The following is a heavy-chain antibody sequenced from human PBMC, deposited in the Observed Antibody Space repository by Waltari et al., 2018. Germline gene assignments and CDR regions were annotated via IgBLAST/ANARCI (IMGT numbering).Heavy chain of an antibody. V-gene: IGHV1-69*12. J-gene: IGHJ3*02. Sequence: QVQLVQSGAEVKKPGSSVKVSCKASGGTFSSYAISWVRQAPGQGLEWMGGIIPILCTANYAQKFQGRVTITADESTSTAYMELSSLRSEDTAVYYCARVQYWTLNDAFDIWGQGTMVTVSS. D-gene: IGHD2-8*02. CDR1: GGTFSSYA. CDR3: ARVQYWTLNDAFDI. CDR2: IIPILCTA.